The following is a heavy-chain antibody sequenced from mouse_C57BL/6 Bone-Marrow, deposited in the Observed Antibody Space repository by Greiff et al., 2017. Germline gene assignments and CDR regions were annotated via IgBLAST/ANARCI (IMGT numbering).Heavy chain of an antibody. Sequence: EVKLMESGGDLVKPGGSLKLSCAASGFTFSSYGMSWVRQTPDKRLEWVATISSGGSYTYYPDSVKGRFTISRDNAKNTLYLQMSSLKSEDTAMYYCARITTRVYYAMDYWGQGTSVTVSS. CDR1: GFTFSSYG. J-gene: IGHJ4*01. V-gene: IGHV5-6*01. CDR3: ARITTRVYYAMDY. CDR2: ISSGGSYT. D-gene: IGHD2-4*01.